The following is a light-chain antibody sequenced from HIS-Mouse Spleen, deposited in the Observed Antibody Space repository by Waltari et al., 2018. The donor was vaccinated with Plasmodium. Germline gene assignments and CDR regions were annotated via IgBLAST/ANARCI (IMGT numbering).Light chain of an antibody. CDR3: QQRSNWSPT. Sequence: EIVLTQSPATLSLSPGERASLSCRASQSVSSYLAWYQQKPGQAPRLLIYDASNRATGIPARFSGSGSGTDFTLTISSLEPEDFALYYCQQRSNWSPTFGQGTRLEIK. V-gene: IGKV3-11*01. J-gene: IGKJ5*01. CDR2: DAS. CDR1: QSVSSY.